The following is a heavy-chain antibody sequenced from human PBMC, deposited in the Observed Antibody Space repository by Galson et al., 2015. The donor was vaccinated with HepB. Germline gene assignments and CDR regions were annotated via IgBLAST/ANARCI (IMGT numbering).Heavy chain of an antibody. CDR2: ISGNGDST. CDR1: GFAFDSRA. V-gene: IGHV3-23*01. CDR3: AKGYGLFDS. J-gene: IGHJ5*01. D-gene: IGHD5-18*01. Sequence: SLRLSCAASGFAFDSRAMSWVRQAPGRGLKWISGISGNGDSTFYADSVKGRFTVSRDNSNNMLYLQMNSLRAEDAGLYFCAKGYGLFDSWAQGILVTVSS.